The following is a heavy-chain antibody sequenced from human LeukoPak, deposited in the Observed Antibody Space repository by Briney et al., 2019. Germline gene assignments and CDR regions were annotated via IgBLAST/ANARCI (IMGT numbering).Heavy chain of an antibody. Sequence: GGSLRLSCAASGFPFSDYGMYWVRQAPGKGLEWLAVISHDGSNKYYADSVKGRITISRDNSMNTLHLQMNSLRAEDTAVYYCAKVRWGSDNALDSWGQGTLVTGSS. CDR2: ISHDGSNK. CDR3: AKVRWGSDNALDS. CDR1: GFPFSDYG. J-gene: IGHJ4*02. D-gene: IGHD3-16*01. V-gene: IGHV3-30*18.